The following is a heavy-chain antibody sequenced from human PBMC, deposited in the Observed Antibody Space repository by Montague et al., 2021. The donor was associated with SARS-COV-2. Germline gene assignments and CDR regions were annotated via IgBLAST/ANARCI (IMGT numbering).Heavy chain of an antibody. D-gene: IGHD6-19*01. Sequence: CAISGDSVSSNSVAWSWLRQSPSRGLEWLGRTYYRSKWYSDYAPSVRGRLTVNPDASKNEFSLELNYVTPEDTAVYHFVRYSGWVYFDFWGQGTMVTVS. CDR1: GDSVSSNSVA. CDR3: VRYSGWVYFDF. V-gene: IGHV6-1*01. CDR2: TYYRSKWYS. J-gene: IGHJ4*02.